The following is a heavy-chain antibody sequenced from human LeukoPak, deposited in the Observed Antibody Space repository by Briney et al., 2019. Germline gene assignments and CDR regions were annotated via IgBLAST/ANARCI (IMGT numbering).Heavy chain of an antibody. CDR2: IYPGDSDT. D-gene: IGHD3-22*01. V-gene: IGHV5-51*01. CDR1: GHSFTSYW. CDR3: ARGGYYYDSSGYGLTSFDY. Sequence: GESLKISCKGSGHSFTSYWIGWVRQMPGKGLEWMGIIYPGDSDTRYSPSFQGQVTISADKSISTAYLQWSSLKASDTAMYYCARGGYYYDSSGYGLTSFDYWGQGTLVTVSS. J-gene: IGHJ4*02.